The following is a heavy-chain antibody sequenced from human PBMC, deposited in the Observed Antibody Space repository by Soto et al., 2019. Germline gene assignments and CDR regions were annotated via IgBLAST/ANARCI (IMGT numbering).Heavy chain of an antibody. Sequence: GGSLRLSCAASGFSFSSYAMTWVRQAPGKGLEWVSAIRHSGDDTYYADSAKGRFTISRDNSKNTLFLQMNSLRAEDTAVYYCAKRDTSSGLGVVWGQGTLVTVSS. V-gene: IGHV3-23*01. CDR3: AKRDTSSGLGVV. CDR2: IRHSGDDT. D-gene: IGHD6-6*01. CDR1: GFSFSSYA. J-gene: IGHJ4*02.